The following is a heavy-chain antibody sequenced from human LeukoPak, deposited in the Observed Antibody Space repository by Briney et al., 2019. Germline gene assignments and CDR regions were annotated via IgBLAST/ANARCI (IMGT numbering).Heavy chain of an antibody. CDR3: ARGSSYYDTSGYYNWFDP. D-gene: IGHD3-22*01. CDR1: VGSISSGDYS. J-gene: IGHJ5*02. CDR2: IYYSGST. Sequence: SETLSLTCTVSVGSISSGDYSWSWIRQPPGKGPEWIGYIYYSGSTYYSPSLKSRVTISVDTSKNQFSLKLSSVTAADTAFYYCARGSSYYDTSGYYNWFDPWGQGTLVTVSS. V-gene: IGHV4-30-4*07.